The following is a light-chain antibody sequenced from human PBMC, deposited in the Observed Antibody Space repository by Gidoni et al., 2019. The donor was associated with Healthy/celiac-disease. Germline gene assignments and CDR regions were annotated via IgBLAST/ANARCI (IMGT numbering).Light chain of an antibody. J-gene: IGKJ4*01. Sequence: VALGERATINCRYSQSVLYSSNNKNYLAWYQQKPGQPPKLLIHWASTRESGVPDRFSGSGSGTDFTLTISSLQAEDVAVYYCQQYYSTPFTFGGGTKVEIK. CDR2: WAS. CDR1: QSVLYSSNNKNY. CDR3: QQYYSTPFT. V-gene: IGKV4-1*01.